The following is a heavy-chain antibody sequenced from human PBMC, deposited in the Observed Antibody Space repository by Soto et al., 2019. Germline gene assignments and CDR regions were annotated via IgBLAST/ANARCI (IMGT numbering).Heavy chain of an antibody. CDR3: ARRGRYFDY. D-gene: IGHD3-9*01. CDR2: IYYSGST. CDR1: GGSFSGYY. Sequence: SETLSLTCAVYGGSFSGYYWSWIRQPPGKGPEWIGYIYYSGSTNYNPSLKSRVTISVDASKNQFSLKLSSVTAADTAVYYCARRGRYFDYWGQGTLVTVSS. V-gene: IGHV4-59*08. J-gene: IGHJ4*02.